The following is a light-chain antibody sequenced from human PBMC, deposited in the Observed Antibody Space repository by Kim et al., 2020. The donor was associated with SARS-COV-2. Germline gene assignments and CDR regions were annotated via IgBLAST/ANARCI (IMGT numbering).Light chain of an antibody. V-gene: IGKV3-15*01. CDR3: QQYKNWPLT. CDR2: GAS. Sequence: VHPGERVTPSCRASQSVINKLAWYQQKPGQTPRLLICGASTRATGIPARFSGSGSGTEFTLTISSLQSEDFAVYYCQQYKNWPLTFGGGTKVDIK. CDR1: QSVINK. J-gene: IGKJ4*01.